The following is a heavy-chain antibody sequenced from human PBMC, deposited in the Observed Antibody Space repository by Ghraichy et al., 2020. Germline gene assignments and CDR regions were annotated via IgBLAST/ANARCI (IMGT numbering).Heavy chain of an antibody. CDR2: LIPAADII. CDR3: ARGEFGLVD. Sequence: GGSLRLSCAASGFSVTDSWLYWVRQVPGKGLVWVSHLIPAADIINYVDSVRGRFTISRDPAKNTFFLHMDILRVDDTAIYYCARGEFGLVDWGRGTLVTVSA. J-gene: IGHJ4*02. CDR1: GFSVTDSW. D-gene: IGHD3/OR15-3a*01. V-gene: IGHV3-74*01.